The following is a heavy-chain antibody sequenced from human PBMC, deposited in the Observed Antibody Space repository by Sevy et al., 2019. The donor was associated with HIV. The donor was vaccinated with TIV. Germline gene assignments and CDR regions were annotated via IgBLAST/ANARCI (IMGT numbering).Heavy chain of an antibody. J-gene: IGHJ3*02. D-gene: IGHD2-2*01. CDR1: GFTFSSYA. V-gene: IGHV3-23*01. CDR2: ISGSGGST. Sequence: GGSLRLSCAASGFTFSSYAMSWVRQAPGKGLEWVSAISGSGGSTYYADSVKGRFTISRDNSKNTLYRQMNSLRAEDTAVYYCAKDYIVVVPAAPYAFDIWGQGTMVTVSS. CDR3: AKDYIVVVPAAPYAFDI.